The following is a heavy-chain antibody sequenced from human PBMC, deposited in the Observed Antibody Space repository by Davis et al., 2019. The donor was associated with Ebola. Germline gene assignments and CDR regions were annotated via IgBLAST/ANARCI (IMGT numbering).Heavy chain of an antibody. D-gene: IGHD2-8*02. CDR2: IKSKTDGGTT. CDR3: TTEKVYCTGGVCYLYYYYYGMDV. J-gene: IGHJ6*02. Sequence: GESLKISCAASGFTFSNAWMSWVRQAPGKGLEWVGRIKSKTDGGTTDYAAPVKGRFTISRDDSKNTLYLQMNSLKTEDTAVYYCTTEKVYCTGGVCYLYYYYYGMDVWGQGTTVTVSS. CDR1: GFTFSNAW. V-gene: IGHV3-15*01.